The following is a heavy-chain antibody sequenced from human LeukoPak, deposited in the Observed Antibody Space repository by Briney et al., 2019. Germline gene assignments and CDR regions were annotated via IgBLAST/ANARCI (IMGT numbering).Heavy chain of an antibody. J-gene: IGHJ4*02. CDR1: GYTFTSYY. V-gene: IGHV1-46*01. CDR3: ARLYSSGWYFNGYFDY. CDR2: INPSGGST. D-gene: IGHD6-19*01. Sequence: ASVKVSCKASGYTFTSYYMHWVRQAPGQGLEWMGIINPSGGSTSYARKFQGRVTMTRDTSTSTVYMELSSLRSEDTAVYYCARLYSSGWYFNGYFDYWGQGTLVTVSS.